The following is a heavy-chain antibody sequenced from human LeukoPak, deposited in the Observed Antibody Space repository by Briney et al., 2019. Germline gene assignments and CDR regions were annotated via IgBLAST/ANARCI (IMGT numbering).Heavy chain of an antibody. V-gene: IGHV4-59*02. CDR1: NGSVRSYY. D-gene: IGHD3-22*01. Sequence: SETLSLTCTVSNGSVRSYYWSWVRQSPGKGLEWIGYIYYSGSTNYNPSLKSRVTISVDTSKNQFSLKLSSVTAADTAVYYCAGSRDYYDSSGINWFDPWGQGTLVTVSS. CDR2: IYYSGST. J-gene: IGHJ5*02. CDR3: AGSRDYYDSSGINWFDP.